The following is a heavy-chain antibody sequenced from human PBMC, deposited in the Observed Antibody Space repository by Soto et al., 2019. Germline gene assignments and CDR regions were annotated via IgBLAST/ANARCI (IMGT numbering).Heavy chain of an antibody. D-gene: IGHD3-22*01. V-gene: IGHV4-61*01. CDR2: IYYTGST. CDR3: ARMSVTMRNWFDP. Sequence: PXETLSLPCIVSGCSVSSGHYYWRWIRQPPGKGPDWIGDIYYTGSTSYNPSLKSRVTMSVDTSNNQFSLKLSSVTAADTAVYYCARMSVTMRNWFDPWGQGDLVTVSS. CDR1: GCSVSSGHYY. J-gene: IGHJ5*02.